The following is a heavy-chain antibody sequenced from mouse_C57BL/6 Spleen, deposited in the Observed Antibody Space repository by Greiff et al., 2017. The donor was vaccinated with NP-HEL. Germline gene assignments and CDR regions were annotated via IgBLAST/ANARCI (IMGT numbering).Heavy chain of an antibody. CDR2: IHPNSGST. Sequence: QVQLQQSGAQLVKPGASVKLSCTASGYTFTRYWMHWVKQRPGQGLEWIGMIHPNSGSTNYNEKYKSKATLTVDKSSSTAYMQRSSLTSGDSAVYYCARSSGDGYYDYAMDYWGQGTLVTVSS. D-gene: IGHD2-3*01. V-gene: IGHV1-64*01. CDR3: ARSSGDGYYDYAMDY. J-gene: IGHJ4*01. CDR1: GYTFTRYW.